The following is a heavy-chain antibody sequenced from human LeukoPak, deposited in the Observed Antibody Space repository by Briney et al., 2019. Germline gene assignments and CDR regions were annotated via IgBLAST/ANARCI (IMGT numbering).Heavy chain of an antibody. J-gene: IGHJ4*02. CDR1: GVTFCVNW. CDR3: AKLLGPVTTYDS. D-gene: IGHD2/OR15-2a*01. CDR2: INPDGSER. V-gene: IGHV3-7*01. Sequence: VGSLTLSCETSGVTFCVNWMSVGRQAPGKGLEWVSSINPDGSERFYLHSVEGRFTISRDNTKRPLPLHITSLGVADTAIYYCAKLLGPVTTYDSWGQGTRVTVSS.